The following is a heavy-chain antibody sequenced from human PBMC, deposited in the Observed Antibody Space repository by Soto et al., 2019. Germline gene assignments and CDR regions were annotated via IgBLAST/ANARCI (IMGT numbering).Heavy chain of an antibody. CDR1: GGSISSYY. V-gene: IGHV4-4*07. D-gene: IGHD3-22*01. CDR2: IYISGST. Sequence: PSETLSLTCTVSGGSISSYYWSWIRQPAGKGLEWIGHIYISGSTNYNPSLKSRVTMSVDSSKNQFSLKLSSVTAADTAVYYCARGVTIYYYGSSGSNWFDPWGQGTLVTVSS. J-gene: IGHJ5*02. CDR3: ARGVTIYYYGSSGSNWFDP.